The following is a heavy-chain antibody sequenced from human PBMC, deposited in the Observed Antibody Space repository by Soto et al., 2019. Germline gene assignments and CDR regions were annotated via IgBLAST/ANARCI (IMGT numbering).Heavy chain of an antibody. CDR3: ARTEGRSTRGDY. V-gene: IGHV1-3*01. CDR1: GYTFTSYA. Sequence: ASVKVSCKASGYTFTSYAMHWVRQAPGQRLEWMGWINAGNGDTRVAQQHQGRVTLTTDTSTNAAHMELRSLRSDDTAIYYCARTEGRSTRGDYWGQGTLVTVSS. D-gene: IGHD2-8*01. J-gene: IGHJ4*02. CDR2: INAGNGDT.